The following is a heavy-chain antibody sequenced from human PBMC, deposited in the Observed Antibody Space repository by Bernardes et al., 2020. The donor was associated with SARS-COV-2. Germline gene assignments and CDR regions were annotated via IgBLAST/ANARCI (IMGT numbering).Heavy chain of an antibody. CDR1: GFTFSAFG. CDR3: AKGGDGAHFFDY. J-gene: IGHJ4*02. CDR2: ISFDGSDE. V-gene: IGHV3-30*18. Sequence: GGSLRLSCAASGFTFSAFGMHWVRQAPGKGLEWVAVISFDGSDEYYADSVKGRFTISRDNSKNTLYLQMSSLRVEDTAVYYCAKGGDGAHFFDYWGQGTLVTVSS. D-gene: IGHD1-26*01.